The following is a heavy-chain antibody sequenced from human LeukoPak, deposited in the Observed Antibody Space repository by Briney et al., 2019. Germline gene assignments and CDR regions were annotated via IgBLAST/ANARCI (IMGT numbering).Heavy chain of an antibody. CDR1: GFTFSSYG. V-gene: IGHV3-30*18. J-gene: IGHJ4*02. CDR3: AKGAAAGTLPTLVDPHIDY. Sequence: PGGSLRLSCAASGFTFSSYGMHWVRQAPGKGLEWVAVISYDGSNKYYADSVKGRFTISRDNSKNTLYLQMNSLRAEDTAVYYCAKGAAAGTLPTLVDPHIDYWGQGTLVTVSS. CDR2: ISYDGSNK. D-gene: IGHD6-13*01.